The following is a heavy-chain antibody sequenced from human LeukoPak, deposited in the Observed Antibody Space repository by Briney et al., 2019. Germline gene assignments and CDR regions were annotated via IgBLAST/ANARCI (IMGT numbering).Heavy chain of an antibody. CDR2: IYYSGNT. D-gene: IGHD1-26*01. J-gene: IGHJ4*02. V-gene: IGHV4-59*01. CDR3: ARGYSGSYGRFDY. CDR1: GGPISSFY. Sequence: PSDTLSLTCTVSGGPISSFYWSWIRQPPGKGLEWIGYIYYSGNTNYNPSLKNRVTISVDTSKNQFSLNLSSVTAADTAVYYCARGYSGSYGRFDYWGKGTLVTVSS.